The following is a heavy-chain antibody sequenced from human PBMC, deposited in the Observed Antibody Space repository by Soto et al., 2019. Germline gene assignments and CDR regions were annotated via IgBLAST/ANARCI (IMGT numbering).Heavy chain of an antibody. V-gene: IGHV3-66*01. CDR3: AAYGSGSYYRAFDY. Sequence: HPGGSLRLSCAASAFTVSGNYLSWVRQAPGKGLEWVSIIYSGGSTYYADSVKGRFTISRDNSKNTLYLQMNSLRAEDTAVYYCAAYGSGSYYRAFDYWGQGTLVTVSS. J-gene: IGHJ4*02. CDR2: IYSGGST. D-gene: IGHD3-10*01. CDR1: AFTVSGNY.